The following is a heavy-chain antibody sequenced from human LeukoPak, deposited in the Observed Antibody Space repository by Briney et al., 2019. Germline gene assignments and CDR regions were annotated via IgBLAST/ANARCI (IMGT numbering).Heavy chain of an antibody. CDR3: TTYGSGRKFDY. D-gene: IGHD3-10*01. CDR1: GFSFSDAW. CDR2: IESKTVGGTT. Sequence: GSHRLSCAASGFSFSDAWMSWVRQIPGKGLEWVGRIESKTVGGTTDYAAPVKGRFTISRDNSTNTLYLQMNSLKSEDTAVYYCTTYGSGRKFDYWGQGILVTVSS. J-gene: IGHJ4*02. V-gene: IGHV3-15*04.